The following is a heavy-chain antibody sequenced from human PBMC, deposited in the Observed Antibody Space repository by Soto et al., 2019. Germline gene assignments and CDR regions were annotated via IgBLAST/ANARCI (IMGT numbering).Heavy chain of an antibody. J-gene: IGHJ4*02. V-gene: IGHV5-51*01. D-gene: IGHD3-22*01. CDR2: IYPGDSDT. CDR1: GFSFTSYW. CDR3: ARELLLSDYYDSSGYDY. Sequence: PGESLKISCKGSGFSFTSYWIGWVRQMPGKGLEWMGIIYPGDSDTRYSPSFQGQVTISADKSISTAYLQWSSLKASDTAMYYCARELLLSDYYDSSGYDYWGQGTLVTVSS.